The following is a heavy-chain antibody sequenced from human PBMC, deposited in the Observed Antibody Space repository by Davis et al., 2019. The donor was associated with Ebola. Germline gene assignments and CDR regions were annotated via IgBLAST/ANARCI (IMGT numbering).Heavy chain of an antibody. Sequence: GGSLRLSCAASGFIVSSSYMTWVRQAPGEGLECVSVTYSDGSSYYTDSVKGRFTISRDNSKNTLYLQMNSLRAEDTAVYYCARENGDYDALRQYNWFDPWGQGTLVTVSS. CDR2: TYSDGSS. CDR3: ARENGDYDALRQYNWFDP. V-gene: IGHV3-53*01. D-gene: IGHD4-17*01. J-gene: IGHJ5*02. CDR1: GFIVSSSY.